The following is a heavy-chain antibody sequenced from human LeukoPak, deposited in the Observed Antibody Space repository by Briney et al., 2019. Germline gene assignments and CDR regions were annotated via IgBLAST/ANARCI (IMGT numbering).Heavy chain of an antibody. J-gene: IGHJ4*02. CDR3: ARDLSGSVVGATNYFDY. Sequence: GGSLRLSCAASAFTFSNFGMHWVRQAPGKGLEWVSVIYSGGSTYYADSVKGRFTISRDNSKNTLYLQMNSLRAEDTAVYYCARDLSGSVVGATNYFDYWGQGTLVTVSS. V-gene: IGHV3-66*01. CDR2: IYSGGST. D-gene: IGHD1-26*01. CDR1: AFTFSNFG.